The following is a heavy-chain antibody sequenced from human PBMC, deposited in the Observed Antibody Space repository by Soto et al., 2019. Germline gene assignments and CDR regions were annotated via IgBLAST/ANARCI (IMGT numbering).Heavy chain of an antibody. J-gene: IGHJ4*02. CDR1: GFTFSSYE. CDR3: ARVGSGWYHYFDY. V-gene: IGHV3-48*03. CDR2: ISSSGSTI. D-gene: IGHD6-19*01. Sequence: GSLRLSCAASGFTFSSYEMNWVRQAPGKGLEWVSYISSSGSTIYYADSVKGRFTISRDNAKNSLYLQMNSLRAEDTAVYYCARVGSGWYHYFDYWGQGTLVTVSS.